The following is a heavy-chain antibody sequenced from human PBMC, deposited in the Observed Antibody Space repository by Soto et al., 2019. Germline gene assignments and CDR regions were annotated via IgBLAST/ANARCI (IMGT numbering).Heavy chain of an antibody. CDR2: ISGYNGNT. J-gene: IGHJ4*02. Sequence: ASVKVSCKASGYTVTGYDIHWVRQATGQGLEWMGWISGYNGNTNYAERLQGRVTMTTDTSTSTAYMELRSLRYDDTAVYYCAREGQLGYWGQGTPVTVSS. V-gene: IGHV1-18*01. CDR3: AREGQLGY. D-gene: IGHD6-6*01. CDR1: GYTVTGYD.